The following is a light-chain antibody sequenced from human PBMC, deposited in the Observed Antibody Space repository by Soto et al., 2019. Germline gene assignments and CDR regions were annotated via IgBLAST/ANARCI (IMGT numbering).Light chain of an antibody. CDR2: GAS. CDR3: QQYNNWPPLT. J-gene: IGKJ4*01. V-gene: IGKV3D-15*01. Sequence: EIVMTQSPATLSVSAGERVTLSCRASQSVSSNLAWYQQKPGQAPRLLIYGASTRATGIPARFSGSGSGPDFTLTISSLQSEDFAVYYCQQYNNWPPLTFGGGTKVEIK. CDR1: QSVSSN.